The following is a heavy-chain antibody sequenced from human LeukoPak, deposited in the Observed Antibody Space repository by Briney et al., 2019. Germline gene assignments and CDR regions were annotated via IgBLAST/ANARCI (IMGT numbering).Heavy chain of an antibody. J-gene: IGHJ3*01. CDR1: GGSLSGHY. Sequence: SETLSLTCTISGGSLSGHYWSWIRQPPGKRLEWIGYVSYTGRTKYNPSLQSRVTISIDTSKSQFPLKLTSVTSADTAVYSCARLLDNDISGDPDTFDVWGQGTTVIVSS. D-gene: IGHD3-22*01. CDR3: ARLLDNDISGDPDTFDV. V-gene: IGHV4-59*11. CDR2: VSYTGRT.